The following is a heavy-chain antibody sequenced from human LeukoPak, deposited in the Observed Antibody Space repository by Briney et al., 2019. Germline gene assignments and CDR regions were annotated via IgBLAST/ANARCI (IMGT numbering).Heavy chain of an antibody. V-gene: IGHV4-34*01. Sequence: SETLSLTCAVYGGSFSGYYWSWIRQPPGKGLEWIGEINHSGSTNYNPSLKSRVTISVDTSKNQFSLKLSSVTAADTAVYYCARDQYYYDSSGYRLFDYWGQGTLVTVSS. CDR2: INHSGST. D-gene: IGHD3-22*01. CDR3: ARDQYYYDSSGYRLFDY. J-gene: IGHJ4*02. CDR1: GGSFSGYY.